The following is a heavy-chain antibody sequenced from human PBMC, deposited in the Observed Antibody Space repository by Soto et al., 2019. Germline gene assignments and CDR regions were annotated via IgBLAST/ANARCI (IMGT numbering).Heavy chain of an antibody. Sequence: EVQLLESGGDFKQPGGSLRLSCEGSGFNFSNYALNWVRQAPGKRLEWVSVISGNSGTTYYAASVKGRFTISRDNSNKTLYLQMNILRADDTAVYYCANDRAITVFGVITPFDSWGQGTLVTVSS. CDR1: GFNFSNYA. V-gene: IGHV3-23*01. CDR3: ANDRAITVFGVITPFDS. CDR2: ISGNSGTT. J-gene: IGHJ4*02. D-gene: IGHD3-3*01.